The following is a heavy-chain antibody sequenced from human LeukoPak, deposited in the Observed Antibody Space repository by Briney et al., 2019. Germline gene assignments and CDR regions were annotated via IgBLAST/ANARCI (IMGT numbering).Heavy chain of an antibody. J-gene: IGHJ4*02. Sequence: SQTLSLTCTVSGGSISSGDYYWSWLRQPPWKGLEWIGDIYYSGSNYYNTSLKSRVTISVDTSKNQFSLKLSSVTAADTAVYYCARDGRYDFWSGTNQPYYFDYWGQGTLVTVSS. D-gene: IGHD3-3*01. CDR3: ARDGRYDFWSGTNQPYYFDY. V-gene: IGHV4-30-4*08. CDR1: GGSISSGDYY. CDR2: IYYSGSN.